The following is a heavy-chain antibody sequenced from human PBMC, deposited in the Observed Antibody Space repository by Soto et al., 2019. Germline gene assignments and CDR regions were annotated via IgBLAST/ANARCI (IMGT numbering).Heavy chain of an antibody. V-gene: IGHV3-15*07. CDR2: IKSKTDGGTT. D-gene: IGHD1-1*01. CDR1: GFTFSKVW. Sequence: EVPLVESGGGLVKPGGSLRLSCAVSGFTFSKVWMNWVRQAPGKGLEWVGRIKSKTDGGTTDYAAAVKGRFTITRDDSKDTLYLQMNSLKTEDTAVYFCTTGRDDLLYWGQGTLVTVSS. CDR3: TTGRDDLLY. J-gene: IGHJ4*02.